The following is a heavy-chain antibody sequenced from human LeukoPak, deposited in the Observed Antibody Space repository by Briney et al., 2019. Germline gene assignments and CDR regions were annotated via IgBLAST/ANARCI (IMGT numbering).Heavy chain of an antibody. CDR3: AKEGCSPTSCYINY. CDR2: INDGGGGT. J-gene: IGHJ4*02. D-gene: IGHD2-2*02. V-gene: IGHV3-23*01. CDR1: GFTFSTYA. Sequence: GGSLRLSCAASGFTFSTYAMSWVRQAPGKGLQWVSRINDGGGGTSYADSVKGRFTISRDNSKNTLYLQMDSLRAEDTALYHCAKEGCSPTSCYINYWGQGTLVTVSS.